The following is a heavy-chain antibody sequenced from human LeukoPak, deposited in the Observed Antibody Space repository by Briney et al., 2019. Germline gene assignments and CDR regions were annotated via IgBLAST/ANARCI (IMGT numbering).Heavy chain of an antibody. Sequence: ASVKVSCKAAGYTFSGYYLHWVRQVPGQGLEWMGWINCNSGATNLAQKFQGRVIMTKDRPIRTAYMELKSLRSDDTAIYYCARKPLDYYETLDAFDLWGQGTMVIVSS. CDR2: INCNSGAT. J-gene: IGHJ3*01. CDR1: GYTFSGYY. CDR3: ARKPLDYYETLDAFDL. V-gene: IGHV1-2*02. D-gene: IGHD3-22*01.